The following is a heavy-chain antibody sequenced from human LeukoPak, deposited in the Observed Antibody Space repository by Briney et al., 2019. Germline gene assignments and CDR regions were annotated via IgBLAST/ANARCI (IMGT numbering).Heavy chain of an antibody. J-gene: IGHJ4*02. D-gene: IGHD6-19*01. V-gene: IGHV3-23*01. CDR3: AKTTAGYSSGRYPGWPIDY. CDR1: GFTFRSYA. CDR2: ISGSGGDT. Sequence: GGSLRLSCAASGFTFRSYAIYWVRQAPGKGLEWVSGISGSGGDTYFADAVKGRFTISRDNSKNTVFLQMDSLRAEDTAVYYCAKTTAGYSSGRYPGWPIDYWGQGTLVTVSS.